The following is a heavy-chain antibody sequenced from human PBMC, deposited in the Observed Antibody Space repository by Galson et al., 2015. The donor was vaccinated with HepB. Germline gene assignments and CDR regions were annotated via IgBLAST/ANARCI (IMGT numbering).Heavy chain of an antibody. D-gene: IGHD3-16*01. CDR1: GFTFTRYA. CDR2: ISVTGDHT. CDR3: AKVAILGATPHYLDY. Sequence: SLRLSCAASGFTFTRYAINWVRQAPGKGLDWVSSISVTGDHTYYGDSVKGRFTLSRDNSKNMVFMQMHTLRAEDTAVYYCAKVAILGATPHYLDYLGQGTLGPLPS. J-gene: IGHJ4*02. V-gene: IGHV3-23*01.